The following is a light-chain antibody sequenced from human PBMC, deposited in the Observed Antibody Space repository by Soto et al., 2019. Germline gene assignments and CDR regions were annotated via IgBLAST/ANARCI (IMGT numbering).Light chain of an antibody. CDR3: FSYVDGHTFV. J-gene: IGLJ1*01. CDR1: SSDIGNYNL. CDR2: EVD. Sequence: QSALAQPASVSGSPGQSITISCTGTSSDIGNYNLVSWYQQHPGKAPKLMIYEVDKRPSGLSNRFSGSKSANTASLTISGLQAEDEADYYCFSYVDGHTFVFGTGTKVTVL. V-gene: IGLV2-23*02.